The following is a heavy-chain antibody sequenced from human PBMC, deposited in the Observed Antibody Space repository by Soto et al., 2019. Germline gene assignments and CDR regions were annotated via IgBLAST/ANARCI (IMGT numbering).Heavy chain of an antibody. D-gene: IGHD6-13*01. CDR1: GFTFSSYS. CDR3: ARDPAIAAAEYYYCYYGMDV. J-gene: IGHJ6*02. CDR2: ISSSSSYI. Sequence: EVQLVESGGGLVKPGGSLRLSCAASGFTFSSYSMNWVRQAPGKGLEWVSSISSSSSYIYYADSVKGRFTISRDNAKNSLYLQMNSLRAEDTAVYYCARDPAIAAAEYYYCYYGMDVWGQGTTVTVSS. V-gene: IGHV3-21*01.